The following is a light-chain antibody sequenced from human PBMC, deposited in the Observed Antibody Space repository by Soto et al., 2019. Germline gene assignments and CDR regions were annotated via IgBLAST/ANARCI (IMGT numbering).Light chain of an antibody. CDR1: QSLLNSKGYNY. J-gene: IGKJ1*01. V-gene: IGKV2-28*01. CDR2: LGS. CDR3: MQALTAPPT. Sequence: DIVMTQSPLSLPVTPGEPASISCRSSQSLLNSKGYNYLDWYLQKPGQSPQLLIYLGSNRASGVPDRLSGSGSGTDFTLKISRVEAEDVGVYHCMQALTAPPTFSQGTKLDTK.